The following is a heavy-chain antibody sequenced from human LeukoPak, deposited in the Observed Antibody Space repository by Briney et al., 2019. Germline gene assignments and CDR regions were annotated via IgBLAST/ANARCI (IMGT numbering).Heavy chain of an antibody. CDR3: ARIAHDNSDYWYFDL. CDR2: ISAYNGNT. V-gene: IGHV1-18*01. J-gene: IGHJ2*01. CDR1: GYTFTSYG. D-gene: IGHD3-22*01. Sequence: ASVKVSCKASGYTFTSYGISWVRQAPGQGLEWMGWISAYNGNTNYAQKLQGRVTMTTDTSTSTAYMELRSLRSDDTAVYYCARIAHDNSDYWYFDLWGRGTLVTVSS.